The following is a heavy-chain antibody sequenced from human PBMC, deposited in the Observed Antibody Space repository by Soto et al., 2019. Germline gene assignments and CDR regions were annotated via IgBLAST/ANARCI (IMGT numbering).Heavy chain of an antibody. CDR1: GFTFSSYG. J-gene: IGHJ6*03. CDR3: ATDAGEPTADPKYYDLWSGYGEPYYYCMDV. CDR2: IWYDGSNK. Sequence: QVQLVESGGGVVQPGRSLRLSCAASGFTFSSYGMHWVRQAPGKGLEWVAVIWYDGSNKYYADSVKGRFTISRDNSKNALYLQMKGVRAEDSGVYYCATDAGEPTADPKYYDLWSGYGEPYYYCMDVWGKGTTVTVSS. V-gene: IGHV3-33*01. D-gene: IGHD3-3*01.